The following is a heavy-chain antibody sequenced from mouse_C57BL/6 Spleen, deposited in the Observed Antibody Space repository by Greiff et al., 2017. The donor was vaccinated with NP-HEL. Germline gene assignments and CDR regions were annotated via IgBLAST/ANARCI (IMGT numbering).Heavy chain of an antibody. CDR2: INPNYGTT. V-gene: IGHV1-39*01. CDR3: ARRYGNYESYAMDY. Sequence: QLQESGPELVKPGASVKISCKASGYSFTDYNMNWVKQSNGKSLEWIGVINPNYGTTSYNQKFKGKATLTVDQSSSTAYMQLNSLTSEDSAVYYCARRYGNYESYAMDYWGQGTSVTVSS. CDR1: GYSFTDYN. J-gene: IGHJ4*01. D-gene: IGHD2-10*02.